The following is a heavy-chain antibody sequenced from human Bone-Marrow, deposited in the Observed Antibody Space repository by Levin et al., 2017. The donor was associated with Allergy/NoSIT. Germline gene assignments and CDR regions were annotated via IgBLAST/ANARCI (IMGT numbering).Heavy chain of an antibody. CDR2: VTTDGKTT. CDR1: GFTFGRFA. CDR3: VRGTI. D-gene: IGHD1/OR15-1a*01. J-gene: IGHJ4*02. Sequence: GESLKISCATSGFTFGRFAMHWVRQAPGKRLEYVSAVTTDGKTTYYANSAKGRFTISRDSSKNTLYLQMGSLRAEDTAMYYCVRGTIWGQGTLVTVSS. V-gene: IGHV3-64*01.